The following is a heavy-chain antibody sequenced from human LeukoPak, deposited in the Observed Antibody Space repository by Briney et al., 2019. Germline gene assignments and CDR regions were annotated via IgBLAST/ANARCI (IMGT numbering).Heavy chain of an antibody. CDR3: ARTWEPLGAAGY. D-gene: IGHD1-26*01. Sequence: GESLKISCTGSGYRFPSNWIGWVRQLPGKGLEWMGIIYPGDSDTRYSPSFQGQVTISADKSISTAYLQWSSLKASDTAMYYCARTWEPLGAAGYWGQGTLVTVSS. CDR1: GYRFPSNW. V-gene: IGHV5-51*01. J-gene: IGHJ4*02. CDR2: IYPGDSDT.